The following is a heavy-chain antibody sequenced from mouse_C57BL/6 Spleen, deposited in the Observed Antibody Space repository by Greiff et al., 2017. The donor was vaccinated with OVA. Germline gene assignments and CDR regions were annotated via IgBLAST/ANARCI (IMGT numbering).Heavy chain of an antibody. CDR1: GFTFNTSA. Sequence: EVKVVESGGGLVQPKGSLKLSCAASGFTFNTSAMHWVRQAPGKGLEWVARIRRKSSNSATYYTDSVKDRLTTSRDDSQSMLDLQMNKLKTEDTAMYYGEREAWVYYDDDQGAWFAYWGQGTLVTVSA. D-gene: IGHD2-4*01. CDR3: EREAWVYYDDDQGAWFAY. CDR2: IRRKSSNSAT. J-gene: IGHJ3*01. V-gene: IGHV10-3*01.